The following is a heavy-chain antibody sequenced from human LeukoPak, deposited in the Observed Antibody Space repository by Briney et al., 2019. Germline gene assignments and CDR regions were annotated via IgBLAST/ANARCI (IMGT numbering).Heavy chain of an antibody. CDR3: ARDDSSSWYAWFDP. CDR1: GGSISSYY. D-gene: IGHD6-13*01. J-gene: IGHJ5*02. Sequence: PSETLSLTCTVSGGSISSYYRSWIRQPAGKGLEWIGRIYTSGSTNYNPSLKSRVTMSVDTSKNQFSLKLSSVTAADTAVYYCARDDSSSWYAWFDPWGQGTLVTVSS. CDR2: IYTSGST. V-gene: IGHV4-4*07.